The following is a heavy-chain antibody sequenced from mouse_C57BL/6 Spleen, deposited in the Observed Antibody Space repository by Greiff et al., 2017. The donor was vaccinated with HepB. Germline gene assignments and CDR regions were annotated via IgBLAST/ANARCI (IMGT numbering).Heavy chain of an antibody. CDR3: ARGSYYSNYPAWFAY. D-gene: IGHD2-5*01. CDR2: ISGGGGNT. CDR1: GFPFSSYT. J-gene: IGHJ3*01. V-gene: IGHV5-9*01. Sequence: EVMLVESGGGLVKPGGSLKLSCAASGFPFSSYTMSWVRQTPEKRLEWVATISGGGGNTYYPDSVKGRFTISRDNAKNTLYLQMSSLRSEDTALYYCARGSYYSNYPAWFAYWGQGTLVTVSA.